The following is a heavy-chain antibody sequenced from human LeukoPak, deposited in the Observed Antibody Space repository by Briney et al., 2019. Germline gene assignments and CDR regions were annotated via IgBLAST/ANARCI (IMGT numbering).Heavy chain of an antibody. Sequence: AGGSLRLSCAASGFTFSSYWMTWVRQAPGKGLEWVGNIRPDGSGTYYVDSVKGRFIVSRDNAKNSLYLQMNSLRTDDTAVYYCTTNRVAAAGDDWGQGTLVTVSS. D-gene: IGHD6-13*01. CDR2: IRPDGSGT. CDR1: GFTFSSYW. CDR3: TTNRVAAAGDD. J-gene: IGHJ1*01. V-gene: IGHV3-7*01.